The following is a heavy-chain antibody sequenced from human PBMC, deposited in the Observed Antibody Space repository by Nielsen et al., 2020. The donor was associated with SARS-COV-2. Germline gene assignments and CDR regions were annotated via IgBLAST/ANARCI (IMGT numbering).Heavy chain of an antibody. D-gene: IGHD4-17*01. CDR2: IKQDGSEK. V-gene: IGHV3-7*01. CDR3: ASSYGDADNWFDP. CDR1: GFTFSSYW. Sequence: GESLKISCAASGFTFSSYWMNWVRQAPGKGLEWVANIKQDGSEKYYGDSVKGRFTISRDNAKNTLYLQMNSLRAEDTAVYYGASSYGDADNWFDPWGQGTLVTVSS. J-gene: IGHJ5*02.